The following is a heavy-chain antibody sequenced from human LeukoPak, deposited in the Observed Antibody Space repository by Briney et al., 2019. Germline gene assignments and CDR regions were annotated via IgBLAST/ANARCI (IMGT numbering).Heavy chain of an antibody. CDR2: IYTSWST. CDR1: GGPISSYY. CDR3: AREIVGAHYFDY. J-gene: IGHJ4*02. D-gene: IGHD1-26*01. V-gene: IGHV4-4*07. Sequence: SETLSLTCTVSGGPISSYYWSWIPQPPGKGLEWIGRIYTSWSTNYNPSLQSRVTMSVHTSKSQFSLKLSSVTAPDTAVYYCAREIVGAHYFDYWGQGTLVTVSS.